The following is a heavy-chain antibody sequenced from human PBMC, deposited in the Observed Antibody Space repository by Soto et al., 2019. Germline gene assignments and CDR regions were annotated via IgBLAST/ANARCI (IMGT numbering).Heavy chain of an antibody. J-gene: IGHJ6*02. D-gene: IGHD2-8*01. CDR1: GDSISSSDYY. V-gene: IGHV4-39*02. CDR2: MYYSGST. Sequence: PSETLSLTCSVSGDSISSSDYYWDWIRQPPGKGLEWIATMYYSGSTIYNPSLESRVTISIDTSRNHFSLRLTSVAAADTAVYYCASRGTNIGPHYYGLDVRGQGTTVTVSS. CDR3: ASRGTNIGPHYYGLDV.